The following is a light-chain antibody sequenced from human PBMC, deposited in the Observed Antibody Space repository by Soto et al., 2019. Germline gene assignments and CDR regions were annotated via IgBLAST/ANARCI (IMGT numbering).Light chain of an antibody. CDR1: QTITTW. CDR3: QQANSFPIT. CDR2: AAS. V-gene: IGKV1-12*01. J-gene: IGKJ5*01. Sequence: DIQMTQSPAILSAAVGDRVTITGCSSQTITTWSAWYQQKTGNAPKLLIYAASSLQSGVSSRFSGSGSGTDFTLTISSLQPEDFATYYCQQANSFPITFGQGTRL.